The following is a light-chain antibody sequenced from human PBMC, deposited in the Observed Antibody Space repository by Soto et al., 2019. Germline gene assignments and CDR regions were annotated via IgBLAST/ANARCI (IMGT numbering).Light chain of an antibody. CDR3: QSYDSSLSGWV. CDR1: SSNIGAGYD. CDR2: GNN. Sequence: QSVLTQPPSVSGAPGQRVTISCTGSSSNIGAGYDVHWYQQLPETAPKLLIYGNNNRPSGVPDRFSGSKSGTSASLGITGLQAEDEADYYCQSYDSSLSGWVFGGGTKLTVL. V-gene: IGLV1-40*01. J-gene: IGLJ3*02.